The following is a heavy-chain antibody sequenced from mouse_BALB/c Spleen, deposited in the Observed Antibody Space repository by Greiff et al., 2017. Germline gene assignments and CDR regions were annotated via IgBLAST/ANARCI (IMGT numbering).Heavy chain of an antibody. J-gene: IGHJ3*01. D-gene: IGHD2-4*01. CDR1: GFNIKDTY. Sequence: VQLQQSGAELVKPGASVKLSCTASGFNIKDTYMHWVKQRPEQGLEWIGRIDPANGNTKYDPKFQGKATITADTSSNTAYLQLSSLTSEDTAVYYCARKMDDYDPFAYWGQGTLVTVSA. CDR2: IDPANGNT. CDR3: ARKMDDYDPFAY. V-gene: IGHV14-3*02.